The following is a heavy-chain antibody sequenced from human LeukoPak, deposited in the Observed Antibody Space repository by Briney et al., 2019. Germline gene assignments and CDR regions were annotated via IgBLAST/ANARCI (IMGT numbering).Heavy chain of an antibody. V-gene: IGHV4-39*07. D-gene: IGHD1-26*01. CDR1: GGSISSSSYY. Sequence: PSETLSLTCTVSGGSISSSSYYWGWIRQPPGKGLEWIGSIYYSGSTYYNPSLKSRVTISVDTSKNQFSLKLSSVTAADTAVYYCARVYSGSSEGEFDYWGQGTLVTVSS. J-gene: IGHJ4*02. CDR3: ARVYSGSSEGEFDY. CDR2: IYYSGST.